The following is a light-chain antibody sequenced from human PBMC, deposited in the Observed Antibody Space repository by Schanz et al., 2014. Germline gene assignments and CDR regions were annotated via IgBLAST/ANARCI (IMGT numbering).Light chain of an antibody. CDR3: QQYNSYPRT. CDR1: QGISSY. CDR2: YAS. Sequence: AIRMTQSPFSLSASVGDRVTITCWASQGISSYLAWYQQEPAKAPKFFIYYASNLQSGVPSRFSGSGSGTEFTLTISSLQPDDFATYYCQQYNSYPRTFGQGTKVEIK. J-gene: IGKJ1*01. V-gene: IGKV1D-43*01.